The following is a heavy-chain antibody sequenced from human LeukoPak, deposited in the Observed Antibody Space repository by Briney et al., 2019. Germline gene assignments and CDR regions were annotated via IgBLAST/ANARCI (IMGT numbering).Heavy chain of an antibody. V-gene: IGHV1-18*01. Sequence: ASVKVSCKASGYTFTSYGISWVRQAPGQGLEWMGWISAYNGNTNYAQKLQGRVTTTTDTSTSTAYMELRSLRSDDTAVYYCARDSSGYCSGGSCVILGYWGQGTLATVSS. CDR2: ISAYNGNT. D-gene: IGHD2-15*01. CDR3: ARDSSGYCSGGSCVILGY. CDR1: GYTFTSYG. J-gene: IGHJ4*02.